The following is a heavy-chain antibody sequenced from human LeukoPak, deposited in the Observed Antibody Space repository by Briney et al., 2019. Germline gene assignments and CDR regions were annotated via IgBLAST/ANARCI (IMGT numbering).Heavy chain of an antibody. CDR1: GFTFSSYS. Sequence: GGSLRLSCAASGFTFSSYSMNWVRQAPGKGLEWVSAISGSGGSTYYADSVKGRFTISRDNSKNTLYLQMNSLRAEDTAVYYCAKPKASGYFDYRGQGTLVTVSS. J-gene: IGHJ4*02. CDR3: AKPKASGYFDY. CDR2: ISGSGGST. D-gene: IGHD3-10*01. V-gene: IGHV3-23*01.